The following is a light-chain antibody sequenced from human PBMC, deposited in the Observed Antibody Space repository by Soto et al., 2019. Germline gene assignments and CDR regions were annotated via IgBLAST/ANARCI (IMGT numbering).Light chain of an antibody. CDR3: QTWGTGPWV. J-gene: IGLJ3*02. Sequence: QSVLTQSPSASASRGASVKLTCTLSSGHSSYAIAWHQQQPEKGPRYLMKLNSDGSHSKGDGIPDRFSGSNSGAERYLTISSLQSEDEADYYCQTWGTGPWVFGGGTKVTVL. CDR1: SGHSSYA. V-gene: IGLV4-69*01. CDR2: LNSDGSH.